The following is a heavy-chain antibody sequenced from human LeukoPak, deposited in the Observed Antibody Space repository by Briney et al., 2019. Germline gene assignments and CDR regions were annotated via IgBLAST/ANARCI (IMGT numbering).Heavy chain of an antibody. CDR1: GFTVSNNY. Sequence: GGSLRLSCAASGFTVSNNYMSWVRQAPGKGLEWVSSISSSSSYIYYADSVKGRFTISRDNAKNSLYLQMNSLRAEDTAVYYCARGIAAATDAFDIWGQGTMVTVSS. CDR2: ISSSSSYI. CDR3: ARGIAAATDAFDI. J-gene: IGHJ3*02. V-gene: IGHV3-21*01. D-gene: IGHD6-13*01.